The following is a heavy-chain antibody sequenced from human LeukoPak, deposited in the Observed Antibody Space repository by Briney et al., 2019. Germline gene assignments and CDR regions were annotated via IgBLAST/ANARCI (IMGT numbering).Heavy chain of an antibody. V-gene: IGHV1-69*01. J-gene: IGHJ6*02. Sequence: EASVKVSCKASGGTFSSCAISWVRQAPGQGLEWMGGIIPIFGTANYAQKFQGRVTITADESTSTAYMELSSLRSEDTAVYYCARGKQLDNYYYYGMDVWAKGPRSPSP. CDR2: IIPIFGTA. D-gene: IGHD6-6*01. CDR3: ARGKQLDNYYYYGMDV. CDR1: GGTFSSCA.